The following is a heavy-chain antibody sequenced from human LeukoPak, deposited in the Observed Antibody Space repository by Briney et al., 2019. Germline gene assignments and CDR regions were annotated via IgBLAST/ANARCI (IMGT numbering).Heavy chain of an antibody. V-gene: IGHV3-53*01. J-gene: IGHJ4*02. D-gene: IGHD6-6*01. Sequence: GGSLRLSCAASGFTVSSNYMSWVRQAPGKGLEWVSVIYSGGSTYYADSVKGRFTIPRDNSKNTLYLQMNSLRAEDTAVYYCAREGSSGRFFGYWGQGTLVTVSS. CDR3: AREGSSGRFFGY. CDR1: GFTVSSNY. CDR2: IYSGGST.